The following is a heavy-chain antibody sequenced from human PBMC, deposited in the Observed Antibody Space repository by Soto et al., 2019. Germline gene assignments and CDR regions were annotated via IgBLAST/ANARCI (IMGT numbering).Heavy chain of an antibody. CDR3: ARAGKVVAATAWSVWFDP. CDR2: ISSSSSYT. J-gene: IGHJ5*02. D-gene: IGHD2-15*01. Sequence: GGSLRLSCAASGFTFSDYYTSWIRQAPGKGLEWVSYISSSSSYTNYADSVKGRFTISRDNAKNSLYLQMNSLRAEDTAVYYCARAGKVVAATAWSVWFDPWGQGTLVTVSS. V-gene: IGHV3-11*06. CDR1: GFTFSDYY.